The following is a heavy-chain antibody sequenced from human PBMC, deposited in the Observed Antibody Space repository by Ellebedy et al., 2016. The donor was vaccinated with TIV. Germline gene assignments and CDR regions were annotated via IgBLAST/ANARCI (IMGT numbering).Heavy chain of an antibody. D-gene: IGHD3-10*01. CDR3: ASDVLLWFGEFRFDP. CDR2: ISSSSSTI. V-gene: IGHV3-48*01. J-gene: IGHJ5*02. CDR1: GFTFSSYS. Sequence: GESLKISXAASGFTFSSYSMNWVRQAPGKGLEWVSYISSSSSTIYYADSVKGRFTISRDNSKNTLYLQMNSLRAEDTAVYYCASDVLLWFGEFRFDPWGQGTLVTVSS.